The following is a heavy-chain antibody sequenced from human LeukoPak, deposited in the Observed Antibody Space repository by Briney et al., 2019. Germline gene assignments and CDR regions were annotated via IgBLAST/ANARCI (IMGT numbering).Heavy chain of an antibody. CDR3: ATAINVYCTNSVCYNYYGMDV. V-gene: IGHV1-24*01. Sequence: ASVKVSCKVSGYTLTELSMHWVRQAPGKGLEWMGGFDPEDGETIYAQKFQGRVTMTEDTSTDTAYMELSSLRSEDTAVYYCATAINVYCTNSVCYNYYGMDVWGQGTTVTVSS. D-gene: IGHD2-8*01. CDR1: GYTLTELS. J-gene: IGHJ6*02. CDR2: FDPEDGET.